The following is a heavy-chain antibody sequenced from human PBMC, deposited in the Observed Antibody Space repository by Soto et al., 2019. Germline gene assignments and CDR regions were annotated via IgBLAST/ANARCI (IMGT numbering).Heavy chain of an antibody. Sequence: QVQLQESGPGLVKPSGSLSLTCAVSGGSISSSNWWSWVRQPPGKGLEWIGEIYHSGSTNYNPSLKCRVTISVDKSRNQFSLKLSSVTAADTAVYYCARRWGEGRVDYWGQGTLVTVSS. J-gene: IGHJ4*02. CDR3: ARRWGEGRVDY. CDR2: IYHSGST. V-gene: IGHV4-4*02. CDR1: GGSISSSNW. D-gene: IGHD3-10*01.